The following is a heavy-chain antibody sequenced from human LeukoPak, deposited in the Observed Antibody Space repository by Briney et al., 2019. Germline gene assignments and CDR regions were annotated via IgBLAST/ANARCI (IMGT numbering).Heavy chain of an antibody. Sequence: SGGSLRLSCAASGFTFSSYGMHWVRQAPVKGLEWVAVIWYDGSNKYYADSVKGRFTISRDNSKNTLYLQMNSLRAEDTAVYYCAKGGLGYYFDYWGQGTLVTVSS. CDR2: IWYDGSNK. CDR3: AKGGLGYYFDY. CDR1: GFTFSSYG. V-gene: IGHV3-33*06. J-gene: IGHJ4*02.